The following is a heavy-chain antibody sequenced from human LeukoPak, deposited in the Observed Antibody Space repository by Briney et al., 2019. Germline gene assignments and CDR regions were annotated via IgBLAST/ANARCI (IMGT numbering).Heavy chain of an antibody. CDR3: AKDYDYGFDY. J-gene: IGHJ4*02. V-gene: IGHV3-9*01. CDR2: ISWNIDNI. Sequence: GRSLRLSCAASGFTFDDYAMHWVRQAPGKGLEWVSGISWNIDNIYYADSVRGRFTISRDNAKNSLYLQMNSLRAEDTALYYCAKDYDYGFDYWGQGTLVTVSS. CDR1: GFTFDDYA. D-gene: IGHD4-17*01.